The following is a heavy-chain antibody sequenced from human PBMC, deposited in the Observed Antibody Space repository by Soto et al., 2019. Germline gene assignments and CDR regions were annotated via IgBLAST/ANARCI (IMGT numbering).Heavy chain of an antibody. CDR1: GFSLSTSGVG. D-gene: IGHD2-15*01. CDR2: IYWSGDE. CDR3: ERGLADRPAFAFDI. V-gene: IGHV2-5*01. Sequence: SGPTLVNPTQTLTLTCSFSGFSLSTSGVGVGWIRQPPGKALEWLAHIYWSGDEHYRPSLKTRLSITKATSKNQVVLIMTNMDPADTSTYYCERGLADRPAFAFDIWGQGTGVTVSS. J-gene: IGHJ3*02.